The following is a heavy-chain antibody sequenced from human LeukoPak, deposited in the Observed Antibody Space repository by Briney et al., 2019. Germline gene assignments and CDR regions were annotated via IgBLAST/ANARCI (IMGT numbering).Heavy chain of an antibody. CDR3: ARAGSRDNSNVPCFDY. D-gene: IGHD4-11*01. Sequence: SVKVSCKASGGTLSSYAISWVRQAPGQGLERMGGIITILGTANSAQKFQGRVTNTADESTSTAYMELSSLRSEDTAVYYCARAGSRDNSNVPCFDYWGEGTLVTVSS. CDR2: IITILGTA. V-gene: IGHV1-69*13. CDR1: GGTLSSYA. J-gene: IGHJ4*02.